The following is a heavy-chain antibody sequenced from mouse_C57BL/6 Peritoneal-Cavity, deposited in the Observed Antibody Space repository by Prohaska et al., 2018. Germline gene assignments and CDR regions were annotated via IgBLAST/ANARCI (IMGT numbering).Heavy chain of an antibody. CDR3: ARGASLFDY. Sequence: QVQLKQSGAELVRPGASVKLSCKASGYTFTDYYINWVKQRPGQGLEWIARIYPGSGNTYYNEKFKGKATLTAAKSSSTAYMQLSSLTSEDSAVYFCARGASLFDYWGQGTTLTVSS. CDR2: IYPGSGNT. CDR1: GYTFTDYY. J-gene: IGHJ2*01. V-gene: IGHV1-76*01.